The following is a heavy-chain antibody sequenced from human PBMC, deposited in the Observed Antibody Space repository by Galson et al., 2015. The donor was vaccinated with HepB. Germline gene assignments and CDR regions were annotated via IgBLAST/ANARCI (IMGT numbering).Heavy chain of an antibody. CDR2: ISSSSSYI. CDR3: ARDGLSIAAEGAFDI. J-gene: IGHJ3*02. V-gene: IGHV3-21*01. D-gene: IGHD6-13*01. Sequence: SLRLSCAASGFTFSSYSMNWVRQAPGKGLEWVSSISSSSSYIYYADSVKGRFTISRDNAKNSLYLQMNSLRAEDTAVYYCARDGLSIAAEGAFDIWGQGTMVTVSS. CDR1: GFTFSSYS.